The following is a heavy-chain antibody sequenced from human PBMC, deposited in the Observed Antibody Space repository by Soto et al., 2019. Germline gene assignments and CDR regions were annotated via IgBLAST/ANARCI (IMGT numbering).Heavy chain of an antibody. Sequence: QVQLVQSGAEVKKPGASVKVSCKASGYTFTSYYMHWVRQAPGQGLEWMGIINPSGGSTSYAHQFPGRDTISSDISTSTVCMELSSLRSKDTTVYYCARCCGVNYWYFALLGRGTLVTVSS. CDR2: INPSGGST. CDR1: GYTFTSYY. J-gene: IGHJ2*01. CDR3: ARCCGVNYWYFAL. V-gene: IGHV1-46*01. D-gene: IGHD1-26*01.